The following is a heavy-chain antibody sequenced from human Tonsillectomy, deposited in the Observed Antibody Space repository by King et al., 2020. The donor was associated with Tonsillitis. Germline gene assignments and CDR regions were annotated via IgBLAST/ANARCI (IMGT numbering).Heavy chain of an antibody. V-gene: IGHV3-11*01. CDR3: ARDAPGEHTFEY. J-gene: IGHJ4*02. D-gene: IGHD1/OR15-1a*01. CDR1: GFTFSEYY. CDR2: ISHSGRTI. Sequence: VQLVESGGGLVKPGGSLRLSCAAPGFTFSEYYMNWIRQAPGKGLEWVSYISHSGRTIYYADSVRGRVTISRDNSRNLPYLEMNSLRAEDTAVYYCARDAPGEHTFEYWGQGTPGTLS.